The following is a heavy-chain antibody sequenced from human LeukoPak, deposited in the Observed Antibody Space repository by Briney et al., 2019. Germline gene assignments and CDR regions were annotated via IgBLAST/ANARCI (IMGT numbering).Heavy chain of an antibody. V-gene: IGHV4-39*01. J-gene: IGHJ5*02. D-gene: IGHD2-2*01. Sequence: KSSETLSLTCTVSGDSISSSNSYWGWIRQPPGEGLEWIGSIYYSGNTYYNASLKSRVTISVDTSKNQFSLKLTSVTAADTAVYYCARIPANWFDPWGQGTLVTVSS. CDR1: GDSISSSNSY. CDR3: ARIPANWFDP. CDR2: IYYSGNT.